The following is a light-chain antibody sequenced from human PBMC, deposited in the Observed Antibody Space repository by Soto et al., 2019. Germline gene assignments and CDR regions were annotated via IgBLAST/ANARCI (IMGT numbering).Light chain of an antibody. CDR1: QSISGW. J-gene: IGKJ2*01. V-gene: IGKV1-5*01. Sequence: DIQMTQSPSTLSASVGDRVTITCRASQSISGWLAWYQQKPGKAPNLLISDASSLESGGPSRFSGSGSGTEFTLTISGLQPDDFATYYCQQYSSYSSFGQGTKLEIK. CDR3: QQYSSYSS. CDR2: DAS.